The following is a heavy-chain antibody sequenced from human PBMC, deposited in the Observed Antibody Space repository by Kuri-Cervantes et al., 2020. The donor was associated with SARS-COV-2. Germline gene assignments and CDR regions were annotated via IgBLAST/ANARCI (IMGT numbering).Heavy chain of an antibody. J-gene: IGHJ4*02. CDR2: ISSSSSTI. Sequence: LKISCAASGFTFSSYSMNWVRQAPGKGLEWVSYISSSSSTIYYADSVKGRFTISRDNAKNSLYLQMNSLRDEDTAVYYCARVPYDILTGYYVSPIDYWGQGTLVTVSS. V-gene: IGHV3-48*02. CDR3: ARVPYDILTGYYVSPIDY. D-gene: IGHD3-9*01. CDR1: GFTFSSYS.